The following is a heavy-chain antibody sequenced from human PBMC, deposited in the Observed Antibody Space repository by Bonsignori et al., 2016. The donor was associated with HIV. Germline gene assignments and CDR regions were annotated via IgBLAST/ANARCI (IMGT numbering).Heavy chain of an antibody. V-gene: IGHV3-7*01. CDR1: GFTLSDSW. CDR3: VRGSGWVLHY. J-gene: IGHJ4*02. CDR2: IKQDGSET. Sequence: EVHLVESGGGLVQPGGSLRLSCAASGFTLSDSWMDCVRQAPGKGLEWVAKIKQDGSETFYVDSVKGRFTISRDNAKNSLYLQMNSLRAEDTAVYYCVRGSGWVLHYWGQGSLVTV. D-gene: IGHD6-25*01.